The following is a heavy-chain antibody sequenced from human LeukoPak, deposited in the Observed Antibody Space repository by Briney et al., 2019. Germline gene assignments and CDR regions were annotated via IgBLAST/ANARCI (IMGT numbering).Heavy chain of an antibody. CDR3: ARVLADYYDSSGPRAPGAFDI. V-gene: IGHV3-21*01. J-gene: IGHJ3*02. D-gene: IGHD3-22*01. CDR2: ISSSSSYI. CDR1: GFTFSSYC. Sequence: GGSLRLSCAASGFTFSSYCMNWVRQAPGKGLEWVSSISSSSSYIYYADSVKGRFTISRDNAKNSLYLQMNSLRAEDTAVYYRARVLADYYDSSGPRAPGAFDIWGQGTMVTVSS.